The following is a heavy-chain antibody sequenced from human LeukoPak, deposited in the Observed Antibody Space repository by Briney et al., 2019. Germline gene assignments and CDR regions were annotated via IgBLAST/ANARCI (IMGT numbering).Heavy chain of an antibody. Sequence: GASVKVSCKASGYTFTTYGISWVRQAPGQGLEWMGWISAYSGNTNYAQKLQGRVTMTTDASTGTAYMELRSLRYDDTAVYYCARDLIAVRPNWFDPWGQGTLVTVSS. CDR1: GYTFTTYG. CDR3: ARDLIAVRPNWFDP. D-gene: IGHD6-6*01. CDR2: ISAYSGNT. V-gene: IGHV1-18*01. J-gene: IGHJ5*02.